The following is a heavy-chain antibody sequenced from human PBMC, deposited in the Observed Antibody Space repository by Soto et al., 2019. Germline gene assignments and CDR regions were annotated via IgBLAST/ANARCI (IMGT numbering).Heavy chain of an antibody. CDR1: GDSVSSNSAA. J-gene: IGHJ4*02. CDR2: TYYRSKWFN. V-gene: IGHV6-1*01. D-gene: IGHD3-10*02. CDR3: TRTCNVYVHY. Sequence: SQTLSLTCVISGDSVSSNSAAWNWIRQSPSRGLEWLGRTYYRSKWFNHYAVSVRSRITINPDTSKNQMSLQLNSVTPEDTVLYYCTRTCNVYVHYWGQGTLVTVS.